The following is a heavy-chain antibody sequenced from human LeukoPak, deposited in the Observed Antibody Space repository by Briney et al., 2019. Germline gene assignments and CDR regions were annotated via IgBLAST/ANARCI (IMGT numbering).Heavy chain of an antibody. D-gene: IGHD3-16*01. J-gene: IGHJ4*02. CDR3: AKDWGITMNYFDH. V-gene: IGHV3-30*02. CDR1: GFTFSSYG. CDR2: IRFGGNNQ. Sequence: GGSLRLSCAASGFTFSSYGMHWVRQAPGKGLEWVAFIRFGGNNQYYADSVKGRFTISRDNSKNTLYLQMNSLRTEDTAIYYCAKDWGITMNYFDHWGQGIRVTVSS.